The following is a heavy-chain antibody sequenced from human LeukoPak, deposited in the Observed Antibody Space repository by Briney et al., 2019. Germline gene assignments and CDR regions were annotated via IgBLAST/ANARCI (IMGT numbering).Heavy chain of an antibody. CDR1: GDSISSYY. CDR2: IHYSGST. V-gene: IGHV4-59*01. CDR3: ARDRQATTAYDAFDI. D-gene: IGHD4-17*01. Sequence: SETLSLTCTVSGDSISSYYWSWIRQPPGKGLEWIGYIHYSGSTKYNPSLKSRDTISVDTSKNQFSLKLSSVTAADTAVYYCARDRQATTAYDAFDIWGRGTMVTVSS. J-gene: IGHJ3*02.